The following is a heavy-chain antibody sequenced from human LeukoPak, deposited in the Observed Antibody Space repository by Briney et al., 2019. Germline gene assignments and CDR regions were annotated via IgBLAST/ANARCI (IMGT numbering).Heavy chain of an antibody. CDR3: ARDGPREGSYIDY. V-gene: IGHV3-30-3*01. D-gene: IGHD1-26*01. Sequence: GGFLRLSCAASGFTFSSYAMHWVRQAPGKGLEWVAVISYDGSNKYYADSVKGRFTISRDNSKNTLYLQMNSLRAEDTAVYYCARDGPREGSYIDYWGQGTLVTVSS. CDR2: ISYDGSNK. CDR1: GFTFSSYA. J-gene: IGHJ4*02.